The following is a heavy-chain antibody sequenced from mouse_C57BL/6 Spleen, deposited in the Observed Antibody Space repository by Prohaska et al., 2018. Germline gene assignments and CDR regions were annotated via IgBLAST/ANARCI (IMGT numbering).Heavy chain of an antibody. J-gene: IGHJ2*01. CDR3: TGLGYDYDWYFDY. D-gene: IGHD2-4*01. CDR2: IRLKSDNYAT. CDR1: GFTFSNYW. V-gene: IGHV6-3*01. Sequence: EVKLEESGGGLVQPGGSMKLSCVASGFTFSNYWMNWVRQSPEKGLEWVAQIRLKSDNYATHYAESVKGRFTISRDDSKSSVYLQMNNLRAEDTGIYYCTGLGYDYDWYFDYWGQGTTLTVSS.